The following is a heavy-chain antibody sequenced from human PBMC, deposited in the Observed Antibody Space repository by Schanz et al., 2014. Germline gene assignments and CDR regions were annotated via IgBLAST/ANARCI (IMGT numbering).Heavy chain of an antibody. CDR3: ARSGSSNWYFFDY. CDR1: GYSFTPFP. Sequence: QVQLVQSWAEVKGPGASVKVSCKASGYSFTPFPIHWVRQAPGQRLEWMGWINAGTGNTEYSQKFQGRVTITRDTLASTAYMEVSSLRSEDTAVYYCARSGSSNWYFFDYWGQGSLGTVSS. D-gene: IGHD6-13*01. J-gene: IGHJ4*02. V-gene: IGHV1-3*01. CDR2: INAGTGNT.